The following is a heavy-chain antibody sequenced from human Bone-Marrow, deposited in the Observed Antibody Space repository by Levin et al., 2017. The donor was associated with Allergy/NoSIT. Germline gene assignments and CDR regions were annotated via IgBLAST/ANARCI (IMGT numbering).Heavy chain of an antibody. J-gene: IGHJ6*02. V-gene: IGHV4-59*08. D-gene: IGHD6-19*01. CDR1: NGSIRDYY. CDR2: ISDSGTT. CDR3: ARYSSGWYYYGMDV. Sequence: PSETLSLTCTVSNGSIRDYYWTWIRQSQGKGLEWFGYISDSGTTVYNPSLKRRVTMSVDLSKNQLSLQLISVTAADTAMYYCARYSSGWYYYGMDVWGQGTTVTVSS.